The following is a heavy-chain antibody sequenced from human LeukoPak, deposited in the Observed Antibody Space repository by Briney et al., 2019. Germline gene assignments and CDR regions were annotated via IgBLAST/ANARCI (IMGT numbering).Heavy chain of an antibody. Sequence: GGSLRLSCAASGFTFSSYWMSWVRQAPGKGLEWVANIKQDGSEKYYVDSVKGRFTISRDNAKNSLYLQMNSLRAEDTAVYYCARDRRDIVVVPAAIRGLVGGGRERWNWFDPWGQGTLVTVSS. V-gene: IGHV3-7*01. CDR2: IKQDGSEK. CDR1: GFTFSSYW. D-gene: IGHD2-2*02. CDR3: ARDRRDIVVVPAAIRGLVGGGRERWNWFDP. J-gene: IGHJ5*02.